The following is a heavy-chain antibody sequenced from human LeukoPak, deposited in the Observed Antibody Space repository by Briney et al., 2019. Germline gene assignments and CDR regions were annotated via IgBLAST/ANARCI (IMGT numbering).Heavy chain of an antibody. Sequence: GGSLRLSCAASGFSFSSYAMHWVRQAPGKGLEYVSAISSNGGSTYYAKSVKGRFIISRDNSKNTLYPQMGSLRDEDMAVYYCARGVVGATIDDAFDIWGQGTMVIVSS. CDR3: ARGVVGATIDDAFDI. V-gene: IGHV3-64*01. D-gene: IGHD1-26*01. CDR2: ISSNGGST. J-gene: IGHJ3*02. CDR1: GFSFSSYA.